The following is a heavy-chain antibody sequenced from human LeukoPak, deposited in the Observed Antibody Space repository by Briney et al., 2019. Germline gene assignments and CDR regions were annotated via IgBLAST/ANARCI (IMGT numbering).Heavy chain of an antibody. V-gene: IGHV3-48*04. CDR2: ISSSSSSI. D-gene: IGHD4-17*01. CDR1: GFTFSGYS. Sequence: GGSLRLSCAASGFTFSGYSLSWVRQAPGKGLEWISYISSSSSSIYYADSVKGRFTISRDNAKNSLYLQMNSLRAEDTAIYYCVRGPTVTTRDGYWGQGTLVTVSS. CDR3: VRGPTVTTRDGY. J-gene: IGHJ4*02.